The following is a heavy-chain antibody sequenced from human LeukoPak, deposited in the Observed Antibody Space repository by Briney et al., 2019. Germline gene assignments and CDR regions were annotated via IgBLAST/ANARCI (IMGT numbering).Heavy chain of an antibody. CDR3: ARITMVRGARKDDY. J-gene: IGHJ4*02. Sequence: GGSLRLSCAASGFTFSEFEMNWVRQAPGKGLEWVSDISSGGTTIFYADSVKGRFTISRDNAKNSLYLQMNSLRVEDTAMYYCARITMVRGARKDDYWGQGTLVTVSS. CDR2: ISSGGTTI. V-gene: IGHV3-48*03. D-gene: IGHD3-10*01. CDR1: GFTFSEFE.